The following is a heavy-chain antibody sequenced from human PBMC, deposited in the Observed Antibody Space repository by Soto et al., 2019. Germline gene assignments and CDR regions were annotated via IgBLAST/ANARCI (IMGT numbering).Heavy chain of an antibody. J-gene: IGHJ6*02. Sequence: PGGSLRLSCAASGFTSSAYDMHWVRQATGKGLEWVSAIGAADDPYYLGSVKGRFTISRENARNSFYLQMNNPRAGDTAVYYCARAYSGRLPRRADYYFAMDVWGQGTTVTVSS. CDR3: ARAYSGRLPRRADYYFAMDV. CDR1: GFTSSAYD. D-gene: IGHD2-21*01. CDR2: IGAADDP. V-gene: IGHV3-13*05.